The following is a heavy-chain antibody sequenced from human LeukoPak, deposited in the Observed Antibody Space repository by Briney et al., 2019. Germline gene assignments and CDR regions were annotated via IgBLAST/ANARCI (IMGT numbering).Heavy chain of an antibody. J-gene: IGHJ3*01. CDR1: GGSIYSGDYS. V-gene: IGHV4-30-2*01. CDR3: ARGNNGDYDETFDV. CDR2: ISHSGST. Sequence: PSETLSLTCSVSGGSIYSGDYSWTWTRQPPGRGLEWVGYISHSGSTYHNPSLKSRVTISLDRSKNQFSLNLNSVTVADTAVYYCARGNNGDYDETFDVWGRGTMVTVSS. D-gene: IGHD4-17*01.